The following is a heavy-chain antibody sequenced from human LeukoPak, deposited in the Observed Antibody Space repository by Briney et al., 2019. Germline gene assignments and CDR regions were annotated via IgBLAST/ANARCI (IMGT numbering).Heavy chain of an antibody. CDR1: GFTFSSYS. D-gene: IGHD4-17*01. CDR2: ISSSSSYI. CDR3: ARGSDYGDYFDY. J-gene: IGHJ4*02. Sequence: GGSLRLSCAASGFTFSSYSMNWVRQAPGKGLEWVSSISSSSSYIYYADSVKGRFTISRDNAKNSLYLRMNSLRAEDTAVYYCARGSDYGDYFDYWGQGTLVTVSS. V-gene: IGHV3-21*01.